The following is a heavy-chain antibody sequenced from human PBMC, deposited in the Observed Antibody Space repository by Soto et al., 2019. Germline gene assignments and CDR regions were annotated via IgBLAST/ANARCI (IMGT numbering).Heavy chain of an antibody. Sequence: SETLSLTCTISGGSISSGDYYWSWIRQPPGKALEWIGYIYYDESTYYNPSLESRVTISIDTSKSQFSLNLSSVTAADTAVYYCARETYGDYVGYFDPWGQGTLVTVS. V-gene: IGHV4-30-4*01. D-gene: IGHD4-17*01. CDR2: IYYDEST. J-gene: IGHJ5*02. CDR3: ARETYGDYVGYFDP. CDR1: GGSISSGDYY.